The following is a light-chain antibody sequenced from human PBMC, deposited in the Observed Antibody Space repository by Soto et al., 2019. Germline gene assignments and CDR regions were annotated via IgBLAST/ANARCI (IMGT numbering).Light chain of an antibody. CDR3: LQHNTYPWT. CDR2: AAS. Sequence: DIQMTQSPSSLSASVGDKVTITCRASQGIANHLGWYQQKPGKAPRRLIFAASSLQSGVPSRFSGSGSETEFTLTISSLQPEDFATYYCLQHNTYPWTFGQGTKVEIK. V-gene: IGKV1-17*01. CDR1: QGIANH. J-gene: IGKJ1*01.